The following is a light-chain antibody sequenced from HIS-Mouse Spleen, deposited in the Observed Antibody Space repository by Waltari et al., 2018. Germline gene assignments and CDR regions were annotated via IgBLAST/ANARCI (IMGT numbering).Light chain of an antibody. CDR2: GAS. V-gene: IGKV3-20*01. J-gene: IGKJ4*01. CDR3: QQYGSSPALT. CDR1: QSVSSSY. Sequence: EIVFTQSPGTLSLSPGERATLSCRASQSVSSSYLAWYQQKPGQAPRLLIYGASSRATGIPDRFSGSGSGTDFTLTISRLEPEEFAVYYCQQYGSSPALTFGGGTKVEIK.